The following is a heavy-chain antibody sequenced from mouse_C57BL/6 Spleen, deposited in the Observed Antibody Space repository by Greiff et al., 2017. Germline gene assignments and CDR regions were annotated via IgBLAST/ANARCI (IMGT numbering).Heavy chain of an antibody. CDR2: IYPGSGST. Sequence: QVQLQQPGAELVKPGASVKMSCKASGYTFTSYWITWVKQRPGQGLEWIGDIYPGSGSTNYNEKFKSKATLTVDTASSTAYMQLSSLTSEDSAVYYCARWGYDYDVDYWGQGTTLTVSS. V-gene: IGHV1-55*01. D-gene: IGHD2-4*01. CDR1: GYTFTSYW. CDR3: ARWGYDYDVDY. J-gene: IGHJ2*01.